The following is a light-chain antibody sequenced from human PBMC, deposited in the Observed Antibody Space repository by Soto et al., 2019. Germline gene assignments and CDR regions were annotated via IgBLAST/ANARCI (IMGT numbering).Light chain of an antibody. J-gene: IGKJ1*01. V-gene: IGKV1-39*01. CDR2: AAS. CDR1: QSISNY. CDR3: QQSYITPWT. Sequence: DITMTQSPSSLSTSVGDRVTITCRASQSISNYLNWYQQKPGKVPKLLIYAASRLQSGVPSRFSGSGSGTDFTLTISSLQPDDFATYFCQQSYITPWTFGQGTKVEI.